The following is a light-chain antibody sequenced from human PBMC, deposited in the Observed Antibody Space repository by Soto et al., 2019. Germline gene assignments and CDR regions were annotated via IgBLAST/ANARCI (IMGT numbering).Light chain of an antibody. V-gene: IGLV2-14*01. CDR3: SSYTTTTRL. CDR1: SSDIGSNNY. CDR2: EVS. J-gene: IGLJ3*02. Sequence: QSALTQPASVSRSPGQSITISCTGTSSDIGSNNYVSWFQQRPGKAPTLIIYEVSNRPSGVSNHFSGSKSGNTASLTISGLLPEDEAEYYCSSYTTTTRLFGGGTKLTVL.